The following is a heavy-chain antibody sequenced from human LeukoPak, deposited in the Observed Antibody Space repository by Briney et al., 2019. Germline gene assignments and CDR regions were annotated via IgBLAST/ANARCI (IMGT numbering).Heavy chain of an antibody. CDR3: ARLGDGYPFDY. V-gene: IGHV3-21*01. D-gene: IGHD5-24*01. J-gene: IGHJ4*02. CDR2: ISSGSSHI. CDR1: GFTFSSYS. Sequence: GGSLRLSCAASGFTFSSYSMNWVRQAPGKGLEWVSSISSGSSHIYYADSVKGRFTISRDNAKNSLSLQMNSLRAEDTAVYYCARLGDGYPFDYWGQGTLVTISS.